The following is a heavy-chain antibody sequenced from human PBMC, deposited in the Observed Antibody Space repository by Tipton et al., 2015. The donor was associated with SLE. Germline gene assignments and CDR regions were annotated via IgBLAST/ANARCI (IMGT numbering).Heavy chain of an antibody. V-gene: IGHV4-39*07. J-gene: IGHJ6*03. CDR1: GGSISSSSYY. CDR2: IYYSGST. Sequence: TLSLTCTVSGGSISSSSYYWGWIRQPPGKGLEWIGSIYYSGSTYYNPSLKSRVTISVDTSKNQFSLKLSSVTAADTAVYYCARMVDAVAGTGYYYYMDVWGKGTTVTVSS. D-gene: IGHD6-19*01. CDR3: ARMVDAVAGTGYYYYMDV.